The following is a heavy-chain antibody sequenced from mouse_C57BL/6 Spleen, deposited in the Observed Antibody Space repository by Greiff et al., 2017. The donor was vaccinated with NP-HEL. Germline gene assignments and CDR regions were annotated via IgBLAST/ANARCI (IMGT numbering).Heavy chain of an antibody. Sequence: VQLQQSGPELVKPGASVKISCKASGYAFSSSWMNWVKQRPGKGLEWIGRIYPGDGDTNYNGKFKGKATLPADKSSRTAYMQLSSLTSEDSAVYFGARSRGNYVGGCFDDWGQGTTLTVSS. CDR1: GYAFSSSW. CDR2: IYPGDGDT. D-gene: IGHD2-1*01. CDR3: ARSRGNYVGGCFDD. J-gene: IGHJ2*01. V-gene: IGHV1-82*01.